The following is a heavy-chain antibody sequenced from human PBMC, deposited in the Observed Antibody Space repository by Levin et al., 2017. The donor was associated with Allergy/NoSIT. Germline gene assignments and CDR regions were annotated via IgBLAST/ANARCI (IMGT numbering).Heavy chain of an antibody. J-gene: IGHJ4*02. CDR2: IWYDGSNK. Sequence: GGSLRLSCAASGFTFSSYGMHWVRQAPGKGLEWVAVIWYDGSNKYYADSVKGRFTISRDNSKNTLYLQMNSLRAEDTAVYYCAIESGSYYRYFDYWGQGTLVTVSS. CDR1: GFTFSSYG. V-gene: IGHV3-33*01. CDR3: AIESGSYYRYFDY. D-gene: IGHD3-10*01.